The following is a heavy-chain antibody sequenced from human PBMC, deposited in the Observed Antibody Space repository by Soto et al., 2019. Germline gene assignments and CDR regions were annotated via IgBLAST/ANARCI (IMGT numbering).Heavy chain of an antibody. D-gene: IGHD3-3*01. Sequence: QVQLVESGGGVVQPGRSLRLSCTPSGFPFSSYAMHWVRQGPGKGLEWVAVISNDGSGKHYADSVKGRFTITRDNSIYTLNLQMNRLRTEDTAVYYCVFRSANHFDYWGQGTLVTVSS. J-gene: IGHJ4*02. CDR2: ISNDGSGK. V-gene: IGHV3-30-3*01. CDR3: VFRSANHFDY. CDR1: GFPFSSYA.